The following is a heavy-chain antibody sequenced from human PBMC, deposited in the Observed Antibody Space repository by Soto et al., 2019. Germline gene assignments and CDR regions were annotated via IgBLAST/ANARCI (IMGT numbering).Heavy chain of an antibody. CDR2: IWYDGSNK. D-gene: IGHD2-15*01. V-gene: IGHV3-33*01. CDR1: GFTFSSYG. CDR3: ARDIVVVVAATSDYGMDV. J-gene: IGHJ6*02. Sequence: GGSLRLSCAASGFTFSSYGMHWVRQAPGKGLEWVAVIWYDGSNKYYADSVKGRFTISRDNSKNTLYLQMNSLRAEDTAVYYCARDIVVVVAATSDYGMDVWGQGTTVTVS.